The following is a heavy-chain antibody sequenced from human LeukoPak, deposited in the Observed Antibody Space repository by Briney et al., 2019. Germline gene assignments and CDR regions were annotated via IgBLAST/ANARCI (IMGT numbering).Heavy chain of an antibody. CDR1: GFTFSSYS. J-gene: IGHJ4*02. V-gene: IGHV3-21*01. Sequence: PGGSLGLSCAASGFTFSSYSMNWVRQAPGKGLEWVSSISSSSSYIYYADSVKGRFTISRDNAKNSLYLQMNSLRAEDTAVYYCARVPLAGTDYWGQGTLVTVSS. CDR2: ISSSSSYI. D-gene: IGHD6-19*01. CDR3: ARVPLAGTDY.